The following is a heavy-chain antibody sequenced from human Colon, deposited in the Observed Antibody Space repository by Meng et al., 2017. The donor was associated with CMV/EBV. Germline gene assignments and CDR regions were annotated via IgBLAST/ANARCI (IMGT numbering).Heavy chain of an antibody. D-gene: IGHD6-25*01. CDR2: ISWNSGTL. CDR1: GFIYDDYD. CDR3: VKDIRSGPTRDFDY. V-gene: IGHV3-9*01. J-gene: IGHJ4*02. Sequence: SLNICCAASGFIYDDYDMHWLRQLPGRVLGWVSSISWNSGTLKYADSVKGRFTISRDNAKNLLYLQMNSLRGEDTALYYCVKDIRSGPTRDFDYWGQGTLVTVSS.